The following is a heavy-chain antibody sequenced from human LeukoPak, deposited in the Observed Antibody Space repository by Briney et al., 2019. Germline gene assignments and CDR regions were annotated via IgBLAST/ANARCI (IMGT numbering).Heavy chain of an antibody. Sequence: GGSLRLSSAEPGFTFMMNAIHCGRQAPGKGLEWVAAISHDGSNKYYADSVKGRFTISRDNSKNTLYLQMNSLRAEDTAVYSCGRDRSERYSCDHWGQGTLVTVSS. D-gene: IGHD1-14*01. V-gene: IGHV3-30*04. CDR3: GRDRSERYSCDH. CDR1: GFTFMMNA. CDR2: ISHDGSNK. J-gene: IGHJ4*02.